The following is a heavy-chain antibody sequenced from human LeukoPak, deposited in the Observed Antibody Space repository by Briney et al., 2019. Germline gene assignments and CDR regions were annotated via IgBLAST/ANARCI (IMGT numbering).Heavy chain of an antibody. CDR1: GGSRTTYY. V-gene: IGHV4-59*03. J-gene: IGHJ2*01. Sequence: SETLSLTCTVSGGSRTTYYWSWIRQSPGKGLEWIGYFSYTGSTIYNPSPKHRVTISADTSPNQFSLKLNSVTAADTAVYYCASGATAYFWYFDLWGRGTLVTVSS. CDR2: FSYTGST. CDR3: ASGATAYFWYFDL. D-gene: IGHD1-1*01.